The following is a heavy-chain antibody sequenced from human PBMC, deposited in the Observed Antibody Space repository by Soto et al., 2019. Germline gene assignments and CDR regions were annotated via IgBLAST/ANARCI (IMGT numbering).Heavy chain of an antibody. CDR3: AREEGYCSGGSCYSDYGMDV. Sequence: GGSLRLSCAASGVTFSSYGMHWVRHAPGKGLELVAVIWYDGSNKYYADSVKGRFTISRDNSKNTLYLQMNSLRAEDTAVYYCAREEGYCSGGSCYSDYGMDVWGQGTTVTVSS. D-gene: IGHD2-15*01. CDR1: GVTFSSYG. CDR2: IWYDGSNK. J-gene: IGHJ6*02. V-gene: IGHV3-33*01.